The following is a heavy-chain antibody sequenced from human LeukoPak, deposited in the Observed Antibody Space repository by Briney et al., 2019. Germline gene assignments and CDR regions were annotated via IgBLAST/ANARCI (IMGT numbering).Heavy chain of an antibody. CDR1: GGSFSGYY. V-gene: IGHV4-34*01. D-gene: IGHD4/OR15-4a*01. CDR2: INHSGST. CDR3: ARDDYRGTIRY. Sequence: SETLSLTCTVYGGSFSGYYWSWIRQPPGKGLEWIGEINHSGSTNCNPSLKSRVTISVDTSKNQFSLKLSSVTAADTAVYYCARDDYRGTIRYWGQGTLVTVSS. J-gene: IGHJ4*02.